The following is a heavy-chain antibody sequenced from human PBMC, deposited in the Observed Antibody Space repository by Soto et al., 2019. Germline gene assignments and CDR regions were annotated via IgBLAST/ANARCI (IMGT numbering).Heavy chain of an antibody. V-gene: IGHV3-23*01. CDR3: AKGQGWSYYYDS. CDR1: GFTFSSYA. Sequence: EVQLLESGGGLVQPGGSLRLSCAASGFTFSSYAMSWVRLAPGKGLEWFSSIGGSGGTYHADSVKGRFTISRDNSKNMLYLHLNSLRAEDTAMYYCAKGQGWSYYYDSWGQGTLVTVSS. J-gene: IGHJ4*02. CDR2: IGGSGGT. D-gene: IGHD2-15*01.